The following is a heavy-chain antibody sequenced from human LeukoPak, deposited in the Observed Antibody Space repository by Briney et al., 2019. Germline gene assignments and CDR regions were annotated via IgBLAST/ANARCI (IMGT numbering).Heavy chain of an antibody. CDR3: AKDPNGDYIGAFDG. J-gene: IGHJ3*01. V-gene: IGHV3-23*01. CDR1: GLSIGNYA. CDR2: ITVNGGTT. Sequence: GGSLRLSCVGCGLSIGNYAMTWVRQAPGKGLEWVSSITVNGGTTKYADSVRGRFTVSRDDSRNTVFLQMDSLRAEDTAVYYCAKDPNGDYIGAFDGWGQGTMVTVSS. D-gene: IGHD2-8*01.